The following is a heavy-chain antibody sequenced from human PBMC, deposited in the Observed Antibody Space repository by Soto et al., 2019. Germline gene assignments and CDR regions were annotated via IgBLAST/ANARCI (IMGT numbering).Heavy chain of an antibody. D-gene: IGHD2-8*01. CDR1: GGSIISSSYY. J-gene: IGHJ4*02. CDR2: IYYSGST. CDR3: ARHSLMVYAIHPYYFDY. Sequence: SETLSLTCTVSGGSIISSSYYWGWIRQPPGKGLEWIGSIYYSGSTYYNPSLKSRVTISVDTSKNQFSLKLSFVTAADTAVYYCARHSLMVYAIHPYYFDYWGQGTLVSVSS. V-gene: IGHV4-39*01.